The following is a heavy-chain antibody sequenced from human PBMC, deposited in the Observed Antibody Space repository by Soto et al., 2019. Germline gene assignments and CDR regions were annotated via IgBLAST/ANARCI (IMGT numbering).Heavy chain of an antibody. CDR3: ARDVGVYYYYGMDF. Sequence: GGSLRLSCAASGFTFSSYGMHWVRQAPGKGLEWVAVIWYDGSNKYYADSVKGRFTISRDNSKNTLYLQMNSLRAEDTAVYYCARDVGVYYYYGMDFWGQGIMVTVSS. D-gene: IGHD3-10*01. CDR1: GFTFSSYG. V-gene: IGHV3-33*01. CDR2: IWYDGSNK. J-gene: IGHJ6*02.